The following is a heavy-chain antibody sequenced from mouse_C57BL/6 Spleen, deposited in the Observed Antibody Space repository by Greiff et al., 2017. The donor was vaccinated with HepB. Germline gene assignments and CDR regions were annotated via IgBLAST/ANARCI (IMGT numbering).Heavy chain of an antibody. CDR1: GYSFTSYY. J-gene: IGHJ4*01. CDR2: IYPGSGNT. CDR3: ARARLGRVGAMDY. D-gene: IGHD4-1*01. V-gene: IGHV1-66*01. Sequence: VQLQESGPELVKPGASVKISCKASGYSFTSYYIHWVKQRPGQGLEWIGWIYPGSGNTKYNEKFKGKATLTADTSSSTAYMQLSSLTSEDSAVYYCARARLGRVGAMDYWGQGTSVTVSS.